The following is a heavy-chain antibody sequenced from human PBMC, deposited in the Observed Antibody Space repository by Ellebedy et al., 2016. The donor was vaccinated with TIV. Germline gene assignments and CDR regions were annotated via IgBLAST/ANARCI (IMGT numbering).Heavy chain of an antibody. J-gene: IGHJ3*02. CDR2: IYYSGST. D-gene: IGHD1-26*01. Sequence: MPSETLSLTCTVSGGSVSSNNYYWSWIRQPPGKGLEWVGYIYYSGSTNYNPSLKSRVTISLDTSENQFSLRLTSVTAADPAVYYCASPRVAGPTRNAFHIWGQGTMLTVSS. CDR3: ASPRVAGPTRNAFHI. V-gene: IGHV4-61*01. CDR1: GGSVSSNNYY.